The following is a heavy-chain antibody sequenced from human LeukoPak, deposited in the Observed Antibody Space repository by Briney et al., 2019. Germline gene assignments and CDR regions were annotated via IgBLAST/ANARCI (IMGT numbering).Heavy chain of an antibody. Sequence: GESLKISCKGSGFNFTAYWIAWVRQLPGKGLEWMGISHPINSDTKYSPSFQGQVTISADKSSSTAYLQWNSLKASDTAMYYCARHQYYYDSSGNYGWFDSWGQGTLVTVSS. D-gene: IGHD3-22*01. V-gene: IGHV5-51*01. CDR1: GFNFTAYW. J-gene: IGHJ5*01. CDR2: SHPINSDT. CDR3: ARHQYYYDSSGNYGWFDS.